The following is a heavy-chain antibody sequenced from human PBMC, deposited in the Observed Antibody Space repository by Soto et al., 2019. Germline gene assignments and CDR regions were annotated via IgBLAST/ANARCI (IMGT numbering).Heavy chain of an antibody. CDR2: ITAYNGNR. Sequence: QVLLVQSGAEVKKPGASVKVSCKASGYDFNNYGFNWLRQSPRRGLEWLGWITAYNGNRNYAQKFQGKTTITTDPSPNTGYLELTSLTSADTAVYYCGRAYPTSLRWPHEDYWAKGPLVPASP. J-gene: IGHJ4*02. CDR1: GYDFNNYG. V-gene: IGHV1-18*01. CDR3: GRAYPTSLRWPHEDY. D-gene: IGHD2-21*01.